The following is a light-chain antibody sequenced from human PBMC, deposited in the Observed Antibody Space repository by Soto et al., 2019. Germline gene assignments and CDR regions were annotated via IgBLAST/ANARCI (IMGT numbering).Light chain of an antibody. CDR2: GAS. CDR3: QQYGSSPFT. V-gene: IGKV3-20*01. CDR1: QSVRSSY. Sequence: EIVLTQSPGTLSLSPGERATLSCRASQSVRSSYLAWYQQKPVQAPRLLIYGASSGATGIPDRFSGSGSGTDFTLTISRLEPEDFAVYYCQQYGSSPFTFGPGTKVDIK. J-gene: IGKJ3*01.